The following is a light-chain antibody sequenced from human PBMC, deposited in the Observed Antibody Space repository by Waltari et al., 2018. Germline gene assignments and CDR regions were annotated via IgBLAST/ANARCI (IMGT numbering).Light chain of an antibody. J-gene: IGLJ3*02. Sequence: QSALTQPTSVSGYPGQSITISCTGTSRDSGFYNSVSWYQQYTVKVPRLLIYDVSDRPSGVSSRFSGSKSGNTASLTISGLQADDEADYYCNSYTGSSSWVFGGGTKLTVL. CDR2: DVS. CDR1: SRDSGFYNS. CDR3: NSYTGSSSWV. V-gene: IGLV2-14*01.